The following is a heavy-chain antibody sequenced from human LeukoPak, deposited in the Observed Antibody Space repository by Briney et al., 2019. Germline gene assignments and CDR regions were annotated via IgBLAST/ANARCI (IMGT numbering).Heavy chain of an antibody. CDR2: ISGSGRYK. CDR3: ARGGAGRGYSGYGQLDY. D-gene: IGHD5-12*01. Sequence: PGGSLSLSCAASEFTFSDYDMSWIRQAPGKGLEWVSYISGSGRYKYYADSVKGRFTISRDSAKNSLFLQMNSLRAEDTAVYYCARGGAGRGYSGYGQLDYWGQGTLVTVSS. CDR1: EFTFSDYD. J-gene: IGHJ4*02. V-gene: IGHV3-11*04.